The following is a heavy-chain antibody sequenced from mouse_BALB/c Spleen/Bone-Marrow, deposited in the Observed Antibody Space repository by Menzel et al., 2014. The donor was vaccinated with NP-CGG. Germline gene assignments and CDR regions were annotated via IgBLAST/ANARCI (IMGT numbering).Heavy chain of an antibody. CDR2: INSGGSYS. CDR3: ARRGYGLYAMDY. CDR1: GFTFSSYA. Sequence: EVHLVESGGGLVKPGGSLKLSCAASGFTFSSYAMSWVRQTPEKRLEWVATINSGGSYSYYPDSVKRRFTISRDNAKNTLYVQMSSLRSEDTAMYYCARRGYGLYAMDYWGQGTSVTVSS. D-gene: IGHD1-1*01. J-gene: IGHJ4*01. V-gene: IGHV5-9-3*01.